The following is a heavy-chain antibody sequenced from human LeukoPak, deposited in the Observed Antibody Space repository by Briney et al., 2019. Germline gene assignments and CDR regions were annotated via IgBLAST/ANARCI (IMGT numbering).Heavy chain of an antibody. J-gene: IGHJ4*02. CDR1: GASISSYY. CDR3: ASGEGSLNY. V-gene: IGHV4-39*07. Sequence: SETLSLTCTVSGASISSYYWGWIRQPPGKGLEWIGSIYYSGSTHYNPSLKSRVTISVDTSKNQFSLKLSSVTAADTAVYYCASGEGSLNYWGQGTLVTVSS. D-gene: IGHD3-10*01. CDR2: IYYSGST.